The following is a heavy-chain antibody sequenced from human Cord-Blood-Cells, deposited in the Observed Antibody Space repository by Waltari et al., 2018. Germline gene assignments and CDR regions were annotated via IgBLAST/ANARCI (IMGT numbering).Heavy chain of an antibody. D-gene: IGHD1-26*01. J-gene: IGHJ4*02. CDR2: INPNSGGT. CDR1: GYTFTGFY. V-gene: IGHV1-2*04. CDR3: ARDPSGSYYGSSDY. Sequence: QVQLVQSGAEVKKPGASVKVSCKASGYTFTGFYMTWVRQAPGQGLEWMGWINPNSGGTNDAQKFQGWVTMTRDTSISTAYMELSRLRSDDTAVYYCARDPSGSYYGSSDYWGQGTLVTVSS.